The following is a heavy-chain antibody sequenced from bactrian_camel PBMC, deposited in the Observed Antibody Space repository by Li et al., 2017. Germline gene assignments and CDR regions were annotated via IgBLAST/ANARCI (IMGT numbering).Heavy chain of an antibody. CDR1: GYTYKGVY. Sequence: HVQLVESGGGSVQAGGSLRLSCVASGYTYKGVYMGWFRQAPGKEREGVAAFDFDGSTRYVDSVKGRFTISQGNAENTLYLQMNSLKSKDTAMYFCAARGLGADCSGPRRSSAEYVYWGQGTQVTVS. D-gene: IGHD3*01. CDR3: AARGLGADCSGPRRSSAEYVY. V-gene: IGHV3S1*01. CDR2: FDFDGST. J-gene: IGHJ4*01.